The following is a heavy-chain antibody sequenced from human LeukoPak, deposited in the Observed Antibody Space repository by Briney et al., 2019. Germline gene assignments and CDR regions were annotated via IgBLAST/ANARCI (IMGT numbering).Heavy chain of an antibody. CDR2: INHSGST. CDR1: GGSFSGYY. V-gene: IGHV4-34*01. CDR3: ARGLPPIRFLGQYYFDY. Sequence: SETLSLTCAVYGGSFSGYYWRWIRQPPGKGLEWIGEINHSGSTNYNPSLKSRVTISVDTSKNQFSLKLSSVTAADTAVYYCARGLPPIRFLGQYYFDYWGQGTLVTVSS. J-gene: IGHJ4*02. D-gene: IGHD3-3*01.